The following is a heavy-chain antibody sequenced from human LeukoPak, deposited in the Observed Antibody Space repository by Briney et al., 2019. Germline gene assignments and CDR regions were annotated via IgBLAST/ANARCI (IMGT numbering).Heavy chain of an antibody. J-gene: IGHJ4*02. D-gene: IGHD4-11*01. CDR1: GYTFTSYD. CDR3: ARVGTSDYNFDY. CDR2: MNPNSGNT. V-gene: IGHV1-8*01. Sequence: ASVKVSCKASGYTFTSYDINWVRQATGQGLEWMGWMNPNSGNTGYAQKFQGRATMTRNTTISTAYMELSSLRSEDTAVYYCARVGTSDYNFDYWGQGTLVTVSS.